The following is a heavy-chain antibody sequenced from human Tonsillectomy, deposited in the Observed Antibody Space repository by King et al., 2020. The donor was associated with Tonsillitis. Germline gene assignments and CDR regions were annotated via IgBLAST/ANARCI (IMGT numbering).Heavy chain of an antibody. D-gene: IGHD2-15*01. CDR2: ISFDGNNK. J-gene: IGHJ4*02. CDR1: GFTFSSYA. CDR3: ARDLGYCSGGSCGAFDY. V-gene: IGHV3-30-3*01. Sequence: VQLVESGGGVVKPGRSLRLSCAASGFTFSSYAMHWVRQAPGKGLEWVAFISFDGNNKYYADSVKGRFTISRDDSKNTLYLQMNSLRADDTAVFYCARDLGYCSGGSCGAFDYWGQGTLVTVSS.